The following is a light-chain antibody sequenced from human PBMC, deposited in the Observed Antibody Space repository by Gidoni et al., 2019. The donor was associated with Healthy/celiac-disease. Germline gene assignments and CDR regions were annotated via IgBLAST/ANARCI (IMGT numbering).Light chain of an antibody. V-gene: IGKV4-1*01. CDR3: QQYYSTPWT. CDR1: QSVLYSSNNKNY. J-gene: IGKJ1*01. Sequence: DIEMTQSPDPLAASLGERVTINCKSSQSVLYSSNNKNYLAWYQQKPGQYPKLLMYWASTRESGVPARFSGSGSGTDFTLTISSLQAEDVAVYYCQQYYSTPWTFGQGTKVEIK. CDR2: WAS.